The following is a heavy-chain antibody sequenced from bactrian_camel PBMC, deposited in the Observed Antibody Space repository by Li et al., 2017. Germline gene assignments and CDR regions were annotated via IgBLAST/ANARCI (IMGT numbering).Heavy chain of an antibody. D-gene: IGHD8*01. CDR2: ITTGTGNT. V-gene: IGHV3S28*01. Sequence: LQLVESGGGSVQAGGSLRLSCAASAYTGGPFYMAYFRQAPGKEREGVATITTGTGNTDYADSVKGRFTISQDGAENTVYLQMNGLKPEDTAMYYCAASHSFILT. CDR1: AYTGGPFY.